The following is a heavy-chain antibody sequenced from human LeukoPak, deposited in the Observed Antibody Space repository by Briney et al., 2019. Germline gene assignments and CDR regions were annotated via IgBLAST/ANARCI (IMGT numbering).Heavy chain of an antibody. CDR3: AKEKAFRLAAGNYFDY. J-gene: IGHJ4*02. D-gene: IGHD6-13*01. CDR2: ISGSGGST. V-gene: IGHV3-23*01. CDR1: GFTFSSYA. Sequence: GGSLRLSCAASGFTFSSYAMSWVRQAPGKGLEWVSDISGSGGSTYYAGSVKGRFTISRDNSKNTLYLQMNSLRAEDTAVYYCAKEKAFRLAAGNYFDYWGQGTLVTVSS.